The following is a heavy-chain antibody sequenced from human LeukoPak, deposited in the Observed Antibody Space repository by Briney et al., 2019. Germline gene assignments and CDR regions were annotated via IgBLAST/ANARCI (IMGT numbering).Heavy chain of an antibody. CDR3: ARAIWFGEGHDY. D-gene: IGHD3-10*01. Sequence: PSETLSLTCAVYGGSFSGYYWSWIRQPPGKGLEWIGEINHSGSTNYNPSLKSRVPISVDTSKNQFSLKLSSVTAADTAVYYCARAIWFGEGHDYWGQGTLVTVSS. J-gene: IGHJ4*02. CDR2: INHSGST. V-gene: IGHV4-34*01. CDR1: GGSFSGYY.